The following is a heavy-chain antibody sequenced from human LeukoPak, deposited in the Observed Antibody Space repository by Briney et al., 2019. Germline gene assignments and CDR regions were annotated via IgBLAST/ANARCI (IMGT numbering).Heavy chain of an antibody. J-gene: IGHJ4*02. CDR1: GYTFTSYY. CDR3: AREAVRDGYYDY. D-gene: IGHD5-24*01. Sequence: WASVKVSCKASGYTFTSYYMHWVRQAPGQGLEWMGIINPSGGSTSYAQEFQGRVTMTRDMSTSTVYMELSSLRSEDTAVYYCAREAVRDGYYDYWGQGTLVTVSS. V-gene: IGHV1-46*01. CDR2: INPSGGST.